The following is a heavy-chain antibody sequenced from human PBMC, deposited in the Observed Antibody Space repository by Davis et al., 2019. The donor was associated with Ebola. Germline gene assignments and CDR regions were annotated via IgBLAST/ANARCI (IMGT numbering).Heavy chain of an antibody. CDR2: LYTDGRT. Sequence: GESLKISCAGSGFSVSDKYMSWVRQAPGKGLEWVSVLYTDGRTYHSDSVKGRFTISRDNSKNTLYLQMNSLRVEDTAVYYCAKGGSGWPSDYSYGLGVWGKGTTVTVSS. V-gene: IGHV3-53*01. J-gene: IGHJ6*04. CDR3: AKGGSGWPSDYSYGLGV. CDR1: GFSVSDKY. D-gene: IGHD6-19*01.